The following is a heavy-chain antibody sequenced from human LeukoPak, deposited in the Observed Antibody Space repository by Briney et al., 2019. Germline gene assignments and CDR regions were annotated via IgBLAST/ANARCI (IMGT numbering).Heavy chain of an antibody. V-gene: IGHV3-11*01. J-gene: IGHJ5*02. CDR2: ISMSGSVI. D-gene: IGHD3-22*01. CDR3: ARGGWSRGWFDP. Sequence: PGGSLRLSCAASGFKFRDYYMSWIRQAPGKGLEWISYISMSGSVIQYSDSVKGRFTTSRDNVKNSLHLQMDSLRVDDTAVYYCARGGWSRGWFDPSGQGTLVSVSS. CDR1: GFKFRDYY.